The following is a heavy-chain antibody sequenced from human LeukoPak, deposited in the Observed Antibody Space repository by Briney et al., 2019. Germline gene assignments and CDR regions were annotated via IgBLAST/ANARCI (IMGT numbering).Heavy chain of an antibody. CDR3: ASDEAAYNYYYYMDV. CDR2: IKWNSGSI. J-gene: IGHJ6*03. CDR1: GFTFDDYC. V-gene: IGHV3-9*01. Sequence: GRSLRLSCAASGFTFDDYCMHWVRQAPGKGLEWVSDIKWNSGSIGYADSVKGRFTISRDNAKRSLYLQMNSLRAEDTAVYYCASDEAAYNYYYYMDVWGKGTTVTVS.